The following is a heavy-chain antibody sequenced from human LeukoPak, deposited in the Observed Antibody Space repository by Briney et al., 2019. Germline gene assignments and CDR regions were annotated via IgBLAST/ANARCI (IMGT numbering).Heavy chain of an antibody. D-gene: IGHD6-19*01. V-gene: IGHV3-23*01. Sequence: GGSLRLSCAASGFTFSNYAMNWVRQAPGKGLEWVSIISGSGGSTHYADSVKGRFTISRDNSKNTLYLQMNSLRAEDTAVYYCARDSGYSSGWSAPYWGQGTLVTVSS. CDR3: ARDSGYSSGWSAPY. CDR2: ISGSGGST. CDR1: GFTFSNYA. J-gene: IGHJ4*02.